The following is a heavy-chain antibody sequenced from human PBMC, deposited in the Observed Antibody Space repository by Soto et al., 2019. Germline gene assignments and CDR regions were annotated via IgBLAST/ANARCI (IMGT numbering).Heavy chain of an antibody. J-gene: IGHJ4*02. V-gene: IGHV3-23*01. D-gene: IGHD6-13*01. CDR3: AKDAAAAGQTFDY. CDR1: GFTFSSYD. CDR2: IRGSGGST. Sequence: PGGSLRLSCAASGFTFSSYDMSWVRQAPGKGLEWVSAIRGSGGSTYYADSVKGRLTISRDNSKNTLYLQMNSLRVEDTAVYYCAKDAAAAGQTFDYWGQGTPVTVSS.